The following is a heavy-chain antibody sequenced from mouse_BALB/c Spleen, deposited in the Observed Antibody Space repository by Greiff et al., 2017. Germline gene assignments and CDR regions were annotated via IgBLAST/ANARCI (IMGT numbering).Heavy chain of an antibody. D-gene: IGHD4-1*01. Sequence: EVQLVESGPGLVKPSQSLSLTCTVTGYSITSDYAWNWIRQFPGNKLEWMGYISYSGSTSYNPSLKSRISITRDTSKNQFFLQLNSVTTEDTATYYCARANWDFAYWGQGTLVTVSA. CDR2: ISYSGST. V-gene: IGHV3-2*02. CDR1: GYSITSDYA. CDR3: ARANWDFAY. J-gene: IGHJ3*01.